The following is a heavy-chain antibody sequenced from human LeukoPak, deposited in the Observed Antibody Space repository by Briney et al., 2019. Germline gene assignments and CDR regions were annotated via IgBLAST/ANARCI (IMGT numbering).Heavy chain of an antibody. CDR3: AKETTFYYDSSGYWGY. D-gene: IGHD3-22*01. CDR2: ISGSGSST. Sequence: PGVSLRLSCVASGFTFSNYAMSWVRQAPGKGLEWVSAISGSGSSTYYADSVKGRFTISRDNSKNTVYLQMNSLRAEDTAVYYCAKETTFYYDSSGYWGYWGQGTLVTVSS. J-gene: IGHJ4*02. CDR1: GFTFSNYA. V-gene: IGHV3-23*01.